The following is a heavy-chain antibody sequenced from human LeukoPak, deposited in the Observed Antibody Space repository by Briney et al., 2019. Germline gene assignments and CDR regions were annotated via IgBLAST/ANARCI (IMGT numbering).Heavy chain of an antibody. D-gene: IGHD6-13*01. V-gene: IGHV3-7*01. CDR3: ANDATQQQLSNLFYGMDV. Sequence: GGSLRLSCSASGFTFSTYWMSWVRQAPGKGLEWVANMRRDGNEIYYLDSVKGRFTISRDNSKNTMYLQMSSLRTEDTAVYFCANDATQQQLSNLFYGMDVWGQGTTVTVSS. J-gene: IGHJ6*02. CDR2: MRRDGNEI. CDR1: GFTFSTYW.